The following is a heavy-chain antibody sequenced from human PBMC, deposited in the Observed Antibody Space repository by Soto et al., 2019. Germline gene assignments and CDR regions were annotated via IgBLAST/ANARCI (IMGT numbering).Heavy chain of an antibody. J-gene: IGHJ4*02. CDR3: ANRPAYDISTGYYPFDY. CDR1: GLSLSSSGVG. V-gene: IGHV2-5*02. D-gene: IGHD3-9*01. Sequence: SGPTLVNPTQILTLTCTLSGLSLSSSGVGVSWIRQSPGQVLEWLAVIYWDDDKRYSPSLRNRLTITKDISENQVVLTLTKLHPVDTATYYCANRPAYDISTGYYPFDYWGQGSLVSVSS. CDR2: IYWDDDK.